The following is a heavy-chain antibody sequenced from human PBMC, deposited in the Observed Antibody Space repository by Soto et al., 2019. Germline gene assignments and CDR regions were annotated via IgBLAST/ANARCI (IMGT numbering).Heavy chain of an antibody. CDR2: IYYSGST. D-gene: IGHD6-19*01. Sequence: SETLSLTCTVSGGSISSYYWSWIRQPPGKGLEWIGYIYYSGSTNYNPSLKSRVTISVDTSKNQFSLKLSSVTAADTAVYYCARGVVAGTVDSWGQGTLGTVSS. CDR3: ARGVVAGTVDS. V-gene: IGHV4-59*01. J-gene: IGHJ4*02. CDR1: GGSISSYY.